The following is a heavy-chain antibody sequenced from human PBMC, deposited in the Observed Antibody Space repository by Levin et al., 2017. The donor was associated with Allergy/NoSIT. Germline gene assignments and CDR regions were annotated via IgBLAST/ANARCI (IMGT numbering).Heavy chain of an antibody. V-gene: IGHV3-48*01. CDR1: GFTFSSYR. D-gene: IGHD2-8*02. Sequence: GESLKISCAASGFTFSSYRMSWVRQTPGKGLDWVSYISDGSANILYADSVKGRFTISRDDARNSLYLQMNSLRAEDTALYYCARVLDNTGGYCFDYWGRGTLVTVSS. CDR2: ISDGSANI. CDR3: ARVLDNTGGYCFDY. J-gene: IGHJ4*02.